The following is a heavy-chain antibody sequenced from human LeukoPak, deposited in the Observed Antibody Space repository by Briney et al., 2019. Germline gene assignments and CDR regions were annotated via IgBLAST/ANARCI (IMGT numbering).Heavy chain of an antibody. CDR1: GCTFTSYG. CDR3: ARIVTIVRGAQGIADY. Sequence: AAVKVSCKASGCTFTSYGISWVRQAAGQGLEWMGWISAYNGNTNYAQKLQGRVNMTTDTSTSTDYMELRRLRSDDTAVSYCARIVTIVRGAQGIADYWGQGTLVTVSS. D-gene: IGHD3-10*01. V-gene: IGHV1-18*01. CDR2: ISAYNGNT. J-gene: IGHJ4*02.